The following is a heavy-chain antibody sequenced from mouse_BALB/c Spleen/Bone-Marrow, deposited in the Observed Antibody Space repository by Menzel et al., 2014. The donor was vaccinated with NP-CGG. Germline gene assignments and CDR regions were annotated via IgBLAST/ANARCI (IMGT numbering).Heavy chain of an antibody. CDR3: ARRDYRYDVGPFGY. CDR1: GYAFTNFW. CDR2: INPGSGIT. V-gene: IGHV1-54*01. Sequence: VQLQQSGAELVRPGTSVKVSCKASGYAFTNFWIEWVKERPGQGLEWIGVINPGSGITNYNERFKGKATLTADKSSSTAYMQLSSLTSDDSAVYFCARRDYRYDVGPFGYWGQGTTLTVSS. D-gene: IGHD2-14*01. J-gene: IGHJ2*01.